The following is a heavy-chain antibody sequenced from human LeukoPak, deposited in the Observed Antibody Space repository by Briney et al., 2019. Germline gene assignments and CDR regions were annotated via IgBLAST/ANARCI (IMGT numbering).Heavy chain of an antibody. CDR2: ISDTGDNT. CDR1: GLSISSYG. V-gene: IGHV3-23*01. Sequence: GGSLRLSCVVSGLSISSYGMSWVRQAPGKGLEWVSSISDTGDNTHYADSVKGRFTISRDNSKNTLYLQMNSLRAEDTAVYYCARDSSHDYGDYGYFDLWGRGTLVTVSS. CDR3: ARDSSHDYGDYGYFDL. J-gene: IGHJ2*01. D-gene: IGHD4-17*01.